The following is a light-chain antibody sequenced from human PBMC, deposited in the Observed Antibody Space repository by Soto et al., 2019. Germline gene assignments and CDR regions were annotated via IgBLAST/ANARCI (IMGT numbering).Light chain of an antibody. Sequence: QSALTQSRSVSGSPGQSVTISCTGTSSDVGGYNYVSWYQQHPGKAPKVIIHNVSERPSGVPDRFSGSKSGNTASLTISGLQSEDEADYYCCSYAGSSWVFGGGTKLTLL. CDR1: SSDVGGYNY. CDR2: NVS. CDR3: CSYAGSSWV. V-gene: IGLV2-11*01. J-gene: IGLJ3*02.